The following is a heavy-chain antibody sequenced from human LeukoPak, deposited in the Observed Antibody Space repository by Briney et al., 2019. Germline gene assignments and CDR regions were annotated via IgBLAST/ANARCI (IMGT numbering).Heavy chain of an antibody. Sequence: PSQTLSLTCTVSGGSVSSSNFYWAWIRQPPGKGLEWVASIYYTGNTFYNPSLKSRGTLSLDTSKNQFSLKLTSVTAADTAVYYCAKDRRITSSRSRGGHYFDYWGQGTLVTVSS. CDR3: AKDRRITSSRSRGGHYFDY. CDR2: IYYTGNT. V-gene: IGHV4-39*07. J-gene: IGHJ4*02. D-gene: IGHD3-10*01. CDR1: GGSVSSSNFY.